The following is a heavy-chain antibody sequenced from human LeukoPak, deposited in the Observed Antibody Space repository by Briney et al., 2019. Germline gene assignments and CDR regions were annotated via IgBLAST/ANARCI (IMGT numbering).Heavy chain of an antibody. CDR1: GFPVNNNY. CDR3: ARVEDSSGYSLGRDY. V-gene: IGHV3-74*01. J-gene: IGHJ4*02. Sequence: GGSLRLSCAASGFPVNNNYMSWVRQAPGKGLVWVSRINTDGSSTSYADSVKGRFTISRDNAKNTLYLQMNSLRAEDTAVYYCARVEDSSGYSLGRDYWGQGTLVTVSS. D-gene: IGHD3-22*01. CDR2: INTDGSST.